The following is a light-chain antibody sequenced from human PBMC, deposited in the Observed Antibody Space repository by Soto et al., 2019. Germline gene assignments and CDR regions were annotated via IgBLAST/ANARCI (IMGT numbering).Light chain of an antibody. CDR3: QHYNSYSEA. Sequence: DIQMTQSPSSLSASVGDRVTITCRASQRISTYLNWYQQKPGEAPKLLIYGASSLQSGVPSRFSGSGSGTEFTLTISSLQPDDFATYYCQHYNSYSEAFGQGTKVDI. J-gene: IGKJ1*01. CDR1: QRISTY. V-gene: IGKV1-16*01. CDR2: GAS.